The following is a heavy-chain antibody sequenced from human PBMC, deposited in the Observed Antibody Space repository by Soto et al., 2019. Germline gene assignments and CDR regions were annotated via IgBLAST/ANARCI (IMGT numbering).Heavy chain of an antibody. J-gene: IGHJ5*01. Sequence: HPAGSARLTGTVSGYAFNGYVMHWVRQAPCKGLEWVAVISYDGSNKDYADSVKGRFFISRDNSKDTLYLQMNSLRAEDTAIYYCANAPRFEKQFVRGSWFDFWGQGTLVTVS. CDR3: ANAPRFEKQFVRGSWFDF. CDR2: ISYDGSNK. V-gene: IGHV3-30*18. CDR1: GYAFNGYV. D-gene: IGHD1-26*01.